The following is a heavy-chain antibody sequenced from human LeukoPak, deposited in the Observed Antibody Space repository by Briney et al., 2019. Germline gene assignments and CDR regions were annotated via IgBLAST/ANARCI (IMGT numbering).Heavy chain of an antibody. CDR3: AREVGYYDSSGYFDY. CDR2: IYYSGST. V-gene: IGHV4-31*03. J-gene: IGHJ4*02. D-gene: IGHD3-22*01. Sequence: SEALSLTCTVSGGSISFYYWSWIRQHPGKGLEWIGYIYYSGSTYSNPSLKSRVTISVDTSKNQFSLRLSSVTAADTAVYYCAREVGYYDSSGYFDYWGQGTLVTVSS. CDR1: GGSISFYY.